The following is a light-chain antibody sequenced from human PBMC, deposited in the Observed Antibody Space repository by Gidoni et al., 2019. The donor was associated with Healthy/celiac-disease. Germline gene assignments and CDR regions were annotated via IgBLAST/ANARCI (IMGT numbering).Light chain of an antibody. J-gene: IGKJ1*01. CDR2: GAS. CDR3: QQYNNWPPT. CDR1: QSVSSN. V-gene: IGKV3-15*01. Sequence: EIVMTQSPATLSVSPGERATLSCRASQSVSSNLAWYQQKPGQAPRLLIYGASTRATGIPARCSGSGSGTEFTLTISSLQSEDFAVYYCQQYNNWPPTFGQXTKVEIK.